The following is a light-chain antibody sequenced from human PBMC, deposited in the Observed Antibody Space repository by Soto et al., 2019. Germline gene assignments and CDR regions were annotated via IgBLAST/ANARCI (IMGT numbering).Light chain of an antibody. CDR1: KLGDKF. Sequence: SYELTQSPSVSVSPGQTASITCSGDKLGDKFAYWYQQKPGQSPVVVIYEDRKRPSGIPERFSGSNSGNTATLTISGTQAMDEADYYYQAWDSSSVVFGGGTQLTVL. V-gene: IGLV3-1*01. CDR3: QAWDSSSVV. CDR2: EDR. J-gene: IGLJ2*01.